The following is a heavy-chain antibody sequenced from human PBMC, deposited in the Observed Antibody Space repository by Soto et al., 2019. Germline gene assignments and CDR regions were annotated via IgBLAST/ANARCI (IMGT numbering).Heavy chain of an antibody. D-gene: IGHD3-22*01. CDR2: ISFSGNT. J-gene: IGHJ3*02. Sequence: QVQLQESGPGLVKPSATLSLTCTVFGGSISGGGYYWSWIRQHPRKGLEWVGYISFSGNTFYNPSLKGRVTSSVDTSRSQFTLRLNSVTAADTAVYYCAGSVYHADTSDYPSGFDIWGQGTMVTVSS. V-gene: IGHV4-31*03. CDR1: GGSISGGGYY. CDR3: AGSVYHADTSDYPSGFDI.